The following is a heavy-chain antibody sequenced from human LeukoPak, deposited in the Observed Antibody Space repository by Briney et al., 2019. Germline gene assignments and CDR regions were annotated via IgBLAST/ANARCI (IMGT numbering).Heavy chain of an antibody. J-gene: IGHJ4*02. Sequence: QPGGSLRLSCAASGFTFSSYAMHWVRQAPGKGLEWVAVISYDGSNKYYADSVKGRFTISRDNAKNSLYLQMNSLRAEDTAVYYCARRLDTALDYWGQGTLVTVSS. D-gene: IGHD5-18*01. CDR1: GFTFSSYA. V-gene: IGHV3-30*04. CDR2: ISYDGSNK. CDR3: ARRLDTALDY.